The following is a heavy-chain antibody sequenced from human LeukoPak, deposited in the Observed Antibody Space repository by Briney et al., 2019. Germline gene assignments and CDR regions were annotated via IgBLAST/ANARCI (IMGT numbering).Heavy chain of an antibody. J-gene: IGHJ3*02. CDR3: ARVHYYDSRDAFDI. CDR1: GGSTSSYY. Sequence: SETLSLTCSVSGGSTSSYYWSWIRQPPGKGLEWIGFIYDSGSTYYNPSLKSRVTISVDTSKNQFSLKLSSVTAADTAVYYCARVHYYDSRDAFDIWGQGTMVTVSS. D-gene: IGHD3-22*01. V-gene: IGHV4-59*12. CDR2: IYDSGST.